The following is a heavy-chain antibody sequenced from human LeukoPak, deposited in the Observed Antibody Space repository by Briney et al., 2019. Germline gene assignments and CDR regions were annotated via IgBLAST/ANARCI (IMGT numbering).Heavy chain of an antibody. J-gene: IGHJ4*02. D-gene: IGHD6-13*01. V-gene: IGHV3-64*01. Sequence: GGSLRLSCAASGFNFINSAMHWVRQAPGKGLEYVSGIARNGGSTYYTNSVKGRFTIYRDDSKNTLYLQMGSLRPEDMAVYYCARGGVWQQLAVDYWGQGTLVTVSS. CDR3: ARGGVWQQLAVDY. CDR2: IARNGGST. CDR1: GFNFINSA.